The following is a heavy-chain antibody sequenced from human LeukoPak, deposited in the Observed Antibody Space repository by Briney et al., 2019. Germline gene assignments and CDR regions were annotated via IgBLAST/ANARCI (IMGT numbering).Heavy chain of an antibody. Sequence: PGGSLRLSCAASGFTFSSYGMHWVRQAPGKGLEWVAVIWYDGSNKYYADSVKGRFTISRDNSKNTLYLQMNSLRAEDTAVYYCARDPGRTGEGFFDYWGQGTLVTVSS. CDR3: ARDPGRTGEGFFDY. CDR1: GFTFSSYG. D-gene: IGHD7-27*01. J-gene: IGHJ4*02. CDR2: IWYDGSNK. V-gene: IGHV3-33*01.